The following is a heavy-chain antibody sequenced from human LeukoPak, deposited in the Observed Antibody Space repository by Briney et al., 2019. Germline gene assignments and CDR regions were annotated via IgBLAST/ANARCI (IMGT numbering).Heavy chain of an antibody. CDR2: ISGSGGGA. V-gene: IGHV3-23*01. D-gene: IGHD3-9*01. CDR3: ARDLDWILFDY. CDR1: GFTFSSYA. J-gene: IGHJ4*02. Sequence: GGSLRLSCAASGFTFSSYAMSWVRQAPGKGLEWVSTISGSGGGAYYADSVKGRFTISRDNAKNTLFLQMNSLSAEDTAVYYCARDLDWILFDYWGQGTLVTVSS.